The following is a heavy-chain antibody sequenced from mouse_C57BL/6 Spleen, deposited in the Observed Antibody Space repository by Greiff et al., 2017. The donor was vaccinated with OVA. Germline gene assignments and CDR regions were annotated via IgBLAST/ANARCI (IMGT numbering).Heavy chain of an antibody. D-gene: IGHD2-4*01. J-gene: IGHJ1*03. Sequence: QVQLQQSGAELVRPGSSVKLSCKASGYTFTSYWMHWVKQRPIQGLEWIGNIDPSDSETYYNQKFKDKATLTVDKSSSTAYMQLSSLTSEDSAVYYCARGGLRLLYWYFDVWGTGTTVTVSS. V-gene: IGHV1-52*01. CDR2: IDPSDSET. CDR3: ARGGLRLLYWYFDV. CDR1: GYTFTSYW.